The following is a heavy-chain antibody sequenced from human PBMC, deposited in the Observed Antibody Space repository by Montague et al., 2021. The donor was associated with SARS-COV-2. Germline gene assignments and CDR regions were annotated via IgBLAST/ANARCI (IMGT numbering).Heavy chain of an antibody. CDR2: IYYSGST. Sequence: SETLSLTCTVSGGSISSSSYYRGWIRQPPGKGLEWIGSIYYSGSTYYNPSLKSRVTISVDTSKNQFSLKLSSVTAADTAVYYCAHDYGDYSSSYYYGMDVWGQGTTVTVSS. J-gene: IGHJ6*02. CDR1: GGSISSSSYY. CDR3: AHDYGDYSSSYYYGMDV. D-gene: IGHD4-17*01. V-gene: IGHV4-39*01.